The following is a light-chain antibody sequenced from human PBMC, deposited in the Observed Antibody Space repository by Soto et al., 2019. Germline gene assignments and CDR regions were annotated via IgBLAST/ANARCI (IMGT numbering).Light chain of an antibody. CDR1: QSISIY. Sequence: DIPMTQSPSSLSASVGDRVTITCRASQSISIYLNWYQQKPGKAPNLLIHAASSLQSGVPSRFSGSGSGTDFTLTISSLQPEDFATFYCQQTFSTPSTVGQGTKVEVK. CDR3: QQTFSTPST. CDR2: AAS. J-gene: IGKJ1*01. V-gene: IGKV1-39*01.